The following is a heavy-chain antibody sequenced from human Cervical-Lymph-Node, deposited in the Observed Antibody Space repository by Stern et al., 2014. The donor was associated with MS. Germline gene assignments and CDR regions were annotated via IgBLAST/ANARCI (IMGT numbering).Heavy chain of an antibody. J-gene: IGHJ6*02. D-gene: IGHD1-26*01. Sequence: QLQLQESGPGLVKSSETLSLTCTVSGGSVSSGSYYWSWIRQPPGKGLEWIGYIYYSGSTNYNPSLKSRVTISVDTSKNQFSLKLSSVTAADTAVYYCARLNGGSSTYYYHGMDVWGQGTTVTVTS. CDR2: IYYSGST. V-gene: IGHV4-61*01. CDR3: ARLNGGSSTYYYHGMDV. CDR1: GGSVSSGSYY.